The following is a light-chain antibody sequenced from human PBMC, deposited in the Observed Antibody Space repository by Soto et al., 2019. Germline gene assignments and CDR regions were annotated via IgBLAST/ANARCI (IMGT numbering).Light chain of an antibody. J-gene: IGKJ1*01. CDR2: WAS. CDR1: QNFLYSSSNQNY. CDR3: QQYYSTPPT. Sequence: DIVMTQSPDSLAVSLGERATINCKSSQNFLYSSSNQNYLAWYQQKPGQPPKLLIYWASTRESGVPDRFSGSGSGTDFTRTISRLQAEDVAVYYCQQYYSTPPTFGQGTKVEIK. V-gene: IGKV4-1*01.